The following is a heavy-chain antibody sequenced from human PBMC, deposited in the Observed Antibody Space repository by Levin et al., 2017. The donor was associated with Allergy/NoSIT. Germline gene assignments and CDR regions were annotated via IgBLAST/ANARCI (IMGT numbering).Heavy chain of an antibody. D-gene: IGHD3-10*01. V-gene: IGHV4-30-4*01. Sequence: SETLSLTCTVSGGSISSGNYYWSWIRQPPGKGLEWIGYIYYSGSTYYNPSLKSRVTISVDTSKNQFSLKLSSVTAADTAVYYCARLGGYGSGSYYKYWGQGTLVTVSS. CDR2: IYYSGST. CDR1: GGSISSGNYY. CDR3: ARLGGYGSGSYYKY. J-gene: IGHJ4*02.